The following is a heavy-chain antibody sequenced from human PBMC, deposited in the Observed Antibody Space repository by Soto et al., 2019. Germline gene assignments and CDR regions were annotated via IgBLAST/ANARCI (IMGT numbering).Heavy chain of an antibody. J-gene: IGHJ6*02. CDR1: GFTFSSYG. V-gene: IGHV3-33*01. CDR2: IWYDGSNK. Sequence: GSLRLSCAASGFTFSSYGMHWVRQAPGKGLEWVAVIWYDGSNKYYADSVKGRFTISRDNSKNTLYLQMNSLRAEDTAVYYCARDWDGSGRYGMDVWGQGTTVTVSS. CDR3: ARDWDGSGRYGMDV. D-gene: IGHD3-3*01.